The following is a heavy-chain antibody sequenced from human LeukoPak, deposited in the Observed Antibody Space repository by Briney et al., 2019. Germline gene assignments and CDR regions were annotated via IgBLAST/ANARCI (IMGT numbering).Heavy chain of an antibody. V-gene: IGHV4-39*07. CDR2: IYYSGST. Sequence: SETLSLTCTVSGGSISSSSYYWGWIRQPPGKGLEWIGSIYYSGSTYYNPSLKSRVTISVDTSKNQFSLKLSSVTAADTAVYYCAISVGLVVVPAATFDYWGQGTLVTVSS. CDR3: AISVGLVVVPAATFDY. D-gene: IGHD2-2*01. J-gene: IGHJ4*02. CDR1: GGSISSSSYY.